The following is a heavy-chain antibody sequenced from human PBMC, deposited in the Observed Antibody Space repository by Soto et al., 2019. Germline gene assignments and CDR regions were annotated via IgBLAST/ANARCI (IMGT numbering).Heavy chain of an antibody. CDR2: IWYDGSNK. CDR3: ARGGGSYSYFFGY. V-gene: IGHV3-33*01. J-gene: IGHJ4*02. D-gene: IGHD1-26*01. Sequence: QVQLVESGGGVVQPGRSLRLSCAASGVTFSSYGMHWVRQAPGKGLEWVAVIWYDGSNKYYADSVKGRFTISRDNSKNTLYLQMNSLRAEDTAVYYCARGGGSYSYFFGYWGQGTLVTVSS. CDR1: GVTFSSYG.